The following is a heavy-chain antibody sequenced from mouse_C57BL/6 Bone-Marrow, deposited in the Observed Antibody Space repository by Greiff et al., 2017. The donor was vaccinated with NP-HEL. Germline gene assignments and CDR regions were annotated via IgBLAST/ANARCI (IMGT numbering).Heavy chain of an antibody. V-gene: IGHV5-9*01. CDR3: ARHGLRSWFAY. J-gene: IGHJ3*01. CDR2: ISGGGGNT. CDR1: GFTFSSYT. Sequence: EVQVVESGGGLVKPGGSLKLSCAASGFTFSSYTMSWVRQTPEKRLEWVATISGGGGNTYYPDSVKGRFTISRDNAKNTLYLQLSSLRSEDTALYYCARHGLRSWFAYWGQGTLVTVSA. D-gene: IGHD1-1*01.